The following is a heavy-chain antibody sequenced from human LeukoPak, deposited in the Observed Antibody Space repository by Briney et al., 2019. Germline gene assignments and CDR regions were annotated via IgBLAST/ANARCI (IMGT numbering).Heavy chain of an antibody. D-gene: IGHD3-22*01. Sequence: PGGSLRLSCAASGFTFSSYAMSWVRQAPGKGLEWVSVLYSGGSTYYADSVRGRFTISRDNSKNTLYLQMNSLRAEDTAVYYCARDLFSFGSSGYYFLGGFDYWGQGTLVTVSS. J-gene: IGHJ4*02. V-gene: IGHV3-66*01. CDR3: ARDLFSFGSSGYYFLGGFDY. CDR2: LYSGGST. CDR1: GFTFSSYA.